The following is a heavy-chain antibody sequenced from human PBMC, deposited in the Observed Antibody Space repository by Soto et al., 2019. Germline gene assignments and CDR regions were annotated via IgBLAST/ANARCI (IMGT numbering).Heavy chain of an antibody. J-gene: IGHJ4*02. CDR1: GYTFTSYG. Sequence: QVQLVQSGAEVKKPGASVKVSCKASGYTFTSYGISWVRQSPGQGPEWMGWISAYNGNTNYAQKLQGRVTMTTDTSTSTAYMELRSLRSDDTAVYYCAREILGRDETAPFDYWGQGPLVTVSS. V-gene: IGHV1-18*01. D-gene: IGHD7-27*01. CDR3: AREILGRDETAPFDY. CDR2: ISAYNGNT.